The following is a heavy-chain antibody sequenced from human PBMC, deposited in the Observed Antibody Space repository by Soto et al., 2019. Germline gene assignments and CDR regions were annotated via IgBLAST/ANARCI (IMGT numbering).Heavy chain of an antibody. CDR3: VKENGETRNAFPVYYYYGLDV. J-gene: IGHJ6*02. V-gene: IGHV3-23*01. D-gene: IGHD2-21*01. CDR2: IIVSGGST. Sequence: PGGSLRLSCAASGFTFSSYSMNWVRQAPGKGLEWVSTIIVSGGSTYYADSVKGRFTISRDNSKNTLYLQMNSLRAEDTALYYCVKENGETRNAFPVYYYYGLDVWGQGTTVTVSS. CDR1: GFTFSSYS.